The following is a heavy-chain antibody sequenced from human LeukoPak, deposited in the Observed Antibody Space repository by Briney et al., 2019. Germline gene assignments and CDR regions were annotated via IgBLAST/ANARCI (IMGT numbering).Heavy chain of an antibody. V-gene: IGHV4-38-2*02. D-gene: IGHD4-23*01. J-gene: IGHJ3*02. CDR1: GYSISSGYY. CDR2: IYHGGST. Sequence: SETLSLTCTVSGYSISSGYYWGWILQPPGKGLEWIVSIYHGGSTYYNPSLKSRVTISVDTSKNQFSLKLSSVTAADTAVYYCARDSRTVVTPDDAFDIWGQGTMVTVSS. CDR3: ARDSRTVVTPDDAFDI.